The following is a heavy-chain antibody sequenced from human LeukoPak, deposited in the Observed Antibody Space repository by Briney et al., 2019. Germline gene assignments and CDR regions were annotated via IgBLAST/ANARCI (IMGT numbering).Heavy chain of an antibody. D-gene: IGHD3-10*01. V-gene: IGHV3-21*01. J-gene: IGHJ6*02. Sequence: GGSLRLSCAASGFNFSTYSMNWVRQAPGKGLEWVSSISSSSTYINYADSVKGRFTISRDNAKNTLYLQMNSLRAEDTAVYYCVRGFHYGLDVWGQGTTVTVSS. CDR3: VRGFHYGLDV. CDR1: GFNFSTYS. CDR2: ISSSSTYI.